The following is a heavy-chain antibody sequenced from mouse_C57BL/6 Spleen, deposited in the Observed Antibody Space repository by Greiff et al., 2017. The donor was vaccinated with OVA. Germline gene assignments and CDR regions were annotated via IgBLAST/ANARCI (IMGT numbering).Heavy chain of an antibody. Sequence: VQLQQSGPVLVKPGASVKMSCKASGYTFTDYYMNWVKQSHGKSLEWIGVINPYNGGTSYNQKFKGKATLTVDKSSSTAYMELNSLTSEDSAVYYCASPMGVITTVVATDYAMDYWGQGTSVTVSS. CDR1: GYTFTDYY. CDR2: INPYNGGT. V-gene: IGHV1-19*01. CDR3: ASPMGVITTVVATDYAMDY. D-gene: IGHD1-1*01. J-gene: IGHJ4*01.